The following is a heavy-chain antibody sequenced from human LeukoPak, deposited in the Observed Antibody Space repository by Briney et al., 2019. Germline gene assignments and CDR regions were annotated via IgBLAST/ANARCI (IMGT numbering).Heavy chain of an antibody. CDR1: GFTFSSYG. CDR2: IYSGGSK. Sequence: PGGSLRLSCAASGFTFSSYGMSWVRQPPGKGLEWVSVIYSGGSKYYADSVKVRFTISRDNSKNTVYLQMDDLRPEDTAVYYCARENVGFGSWFDSWGQGTLVAVSS. D-gene: IGHD3-10*01. V-gene: IGHV3-53*01. J-gene: IGHJ5*01. CDR3: ARENVGFGSWFDS.